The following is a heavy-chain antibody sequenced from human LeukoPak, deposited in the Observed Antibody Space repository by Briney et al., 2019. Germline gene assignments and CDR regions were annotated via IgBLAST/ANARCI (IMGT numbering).Heavy chain of an antibody. CDR2: IYYSGST. CDR3: ARAGRLELLFDY. D-gene: IGHD1-7*01. CDR1: GGSISSGGYY. V-gene: IGHV4-31*03. J-gene: IGHJ4*02. Sequence: PSETLSLTCTVSGGSISSGGYYWSWIRQHPGKGLEWIGYIYYSGSTYYNPSLKSRVTISVDTSKNQFSLKLSSVTAADTAVYYCARAGRLELLFDYWGQGTLVTVSS.